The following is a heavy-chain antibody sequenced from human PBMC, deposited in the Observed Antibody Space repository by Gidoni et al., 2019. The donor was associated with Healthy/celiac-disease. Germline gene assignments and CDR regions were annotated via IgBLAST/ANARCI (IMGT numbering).Heavy chain of an antibody. Sequence: QVTLKESGPVLVKPTETLTLTCTVSGFSLSTARMGVSWIRQPPVKALEWLAHIFSNDEKSYSTSLKSRLTISKDPSKSQVVLTMTNMDPVDTATYYCARYCSGGSCRGDAFDIWGQGTMVTVSS. CDR1: GFSLSTARMG. V-gene: IGHV2-26*01. CDR3: ARYCSGGSCRGDAFDI. CDR2: IFSNDEK. J-gene: IGHJ3*02. D-gene: IGHD2-15*01.